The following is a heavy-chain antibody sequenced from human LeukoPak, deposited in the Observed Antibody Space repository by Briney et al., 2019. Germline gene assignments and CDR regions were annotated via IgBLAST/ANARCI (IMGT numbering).Heavy chain of an antibody. CDR1: GYTFTSYG. CDR3: ARAEEPTTTGDY. J-gene: IGHJ4*02. Sequence: ASVKVSCKASGYTFTSYGISWVRQAPGQGLEWMGWISAYNGNTNYAQKLQGRVTMTTDTSTSTAYMELSSLRSEDTAVYYCARAEEPTTTGDYWGQGTLVTVSS. D-gene: IGHD1-14*01. CDR2: ISAYNGNT. V-gene: IGHV1-18*01.